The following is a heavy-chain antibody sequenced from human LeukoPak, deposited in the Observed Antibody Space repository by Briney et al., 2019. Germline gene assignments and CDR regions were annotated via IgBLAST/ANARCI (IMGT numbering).Heavy chain of an antibody. V-gene: IGHV3-23*01. Sequence: GGSLRLSCAASGFFFSNYAVSWLRQAPGQGLEWASAISRNGDRTFYAASVKGRFTISRDNSKNTVYLQMNSLRAEDTALYYCAKKRRDGYNLDAFVNWGRGTLVTVSS. CDR1: GFFFSNYA. D-gene: IGHD5-24*01. CDR3: AKKRRDGYNLDAFVN. CDR2: ISRNGDRT. J-gene: IGHJ3*02.